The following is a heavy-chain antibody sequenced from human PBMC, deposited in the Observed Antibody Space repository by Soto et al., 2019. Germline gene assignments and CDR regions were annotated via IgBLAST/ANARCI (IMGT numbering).Heavy chain of an antibody. CDR2: IYYSGST. D-gene: IGHD3-10*01. CDR1: GGSISSYY. J-gene: IGHJ3*02. CDR3: ARVWGGAFDI. Sequence: QVQLQESGPGLVKPSETLSLTCTVSGGSISSYYWCWIRQPPGKGLEWIGYIYYSGSTNYNPSLKIRVTISVDTPKNQFSLKLSSVTAADTAVYYCARVWGGAFDIWGQGTMVTVSS. V-gene: IGHV4-59*01.